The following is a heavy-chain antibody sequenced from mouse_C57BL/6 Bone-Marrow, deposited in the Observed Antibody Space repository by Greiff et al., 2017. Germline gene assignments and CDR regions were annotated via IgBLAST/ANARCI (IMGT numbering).Heavy chain of an antibody. J-gene: IGHJ3*01. CDR1: GFTFSDYG. V-gene: IGHV5-17*01. CDR3: ARRTSYLFAY. D-gene: IGHD1-1*01. Sequence: EVKLVESGGGLVKPGGSLKLSCAASGFTFSDYGMHWVRQAPEKGLEWVAYISSGSSTIYYADTVKGRFTISRDNAKNTLFLQMTSLRSEDTAMYYCARRTSYLFAYWGQGTLVTVSA. CDR2: ISSGSSTI.